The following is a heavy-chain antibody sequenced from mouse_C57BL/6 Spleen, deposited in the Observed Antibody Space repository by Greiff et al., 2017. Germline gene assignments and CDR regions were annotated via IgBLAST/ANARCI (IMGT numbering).Heavy chain of an antibody. Sequence: VQLQESGPELVKPGASVKISCKASGYAFSSSWMNWVKQRPGKGLEWIGRIYPGDGDTNYNGKFKGKATLTADKSSSTAYMQLSSLTSEDSAVYFCARGTGTNRFAYWGQGTLVTVSA. CDR1: GYAFSSSW. V-gene: IGHV1-82*01. CDR2: IYPGDGDT. CDR3: ARGTGTNRFAY. J-gene: IGHJ3*01. D-gene: IGHD4-1*01.